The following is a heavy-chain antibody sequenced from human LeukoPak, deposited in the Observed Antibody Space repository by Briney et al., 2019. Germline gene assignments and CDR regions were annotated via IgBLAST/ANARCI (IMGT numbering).Heavy chain of an antibody. CDR2: ITGSGAST. Sequence: PGGSLRLSCAASGFTFSIYAMSWVRQAPGKGLEWVSFITGSGASTYYADSVKGRFTISRDNSKNTLYLQMNSPRAEDTAVYYCAKDLSYYYYGSGSSTYGMDVWGQGTTVTVSS. CDR3: AKDLSYYYYGSGSSTYGMDV. D-gene: IGHD3-10*01. CDR1: GFTFSIYA. J-gene: IGHJ6*02. V-gene: IGHV3-23*01.